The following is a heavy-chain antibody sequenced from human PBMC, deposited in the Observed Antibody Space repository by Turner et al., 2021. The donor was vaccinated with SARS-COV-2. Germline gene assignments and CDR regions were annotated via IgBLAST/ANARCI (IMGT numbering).Heavy chain of an antibody. CDR1: GGSISGYY. CDR2: VYSSGST. D-gene: IGHD2-21*02. CDR3: AREQYCAGNCYPHFDS. J-gene: IGHJ4*02. V-gene: IGHV4-4*07. Sequence: QVVLQESGPGLVEPSETLSLTCTVSGGSISGYYWSWLRQPAGKELQWIAHVYSSGSTTDNPSLQTRLSMSVDTSRNEVSLRLTSVTAADTAVYYCAREQYCAGNCYPHFDSWGQGTRVIVSS.